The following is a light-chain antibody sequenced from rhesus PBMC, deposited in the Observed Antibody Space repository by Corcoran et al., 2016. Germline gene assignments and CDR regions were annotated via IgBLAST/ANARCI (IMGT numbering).Light chain of an antibody. CDR1: QSVGSS. V-gene: IGKV3-53*01. Sequence: QVILTQSPATLSLSPGERATLSCRASQSVGSSLAWYQQKPGQAPRLLIYGGSSRATGIPDRFSGSGSGTQFTLTTSSLEPEDFAVDYGQKYSRSPFTFGPGTKLDIK. CDR2: GGS. J-gene: IGKJ3*01. CDR3: QKYSRSPFT.